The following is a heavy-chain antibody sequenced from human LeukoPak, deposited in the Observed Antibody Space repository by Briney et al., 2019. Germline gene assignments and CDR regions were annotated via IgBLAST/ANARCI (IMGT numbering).Heavy chain of an antibody. CDR2: ISDSGDTT. V-gene: IGHV3-23*01. D-gene: IGHD1-26*01. Sequence: GGSLRLSCAASGFSFSSYAMSWVRQAPGKGLEWVSGISDSGDTTRDADSVKGRFTISRDNYKNTVYLQMNSLRAEDTAVYYCAKNSNWETDYWGQGTLVTVSS. J-gene: IGHJ4*02. CDR3: AKNSNWETDY. CDR1: GFSFSSYA.